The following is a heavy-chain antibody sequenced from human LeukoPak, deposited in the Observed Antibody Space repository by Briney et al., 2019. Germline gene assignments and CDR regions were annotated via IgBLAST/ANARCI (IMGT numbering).Heavy chain of an antibody. V-gene: IGHV3-30*18. CDR2: ISYDGSNK. J-gene: IGHJ4*02. CDR1: GFTFSSYG. Sequence: GGSLRLSCAASGFTFSSYGMHWVRQAPGKGLEWVAVISYDGSNKYYADSVKGRFTISRDNSKNTLYLQMNSLRAEDTAVYYCAKDSRITGTAHYWGQGTLVTVSS. CDR3: AKDSRITGTAHY. D-gene: IGHD1-20*01.